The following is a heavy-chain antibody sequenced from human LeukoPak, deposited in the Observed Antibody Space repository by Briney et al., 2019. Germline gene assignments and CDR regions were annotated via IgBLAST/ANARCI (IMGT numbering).Heavy chain of an antibody. V-gene: IGHV3-30*03. Sequence: GGSLRLSCAVSGFTFNTYGIHWVRQTPGKGLEWVALISYDGSNKYYADSVKGRFTISRDNAKNTLYLQMNSLRAEDTAVYYCARGARLTMVRGVIRYSYMDVWGKGTTVTISS. CDR2: ISYDGSNK. CDR1: GFTFNTYG. J-gene: IGHJ6*03. CDR3: ARGARLTMVRGVIRYSYMDV. D-gene: IGHD3-10*01.